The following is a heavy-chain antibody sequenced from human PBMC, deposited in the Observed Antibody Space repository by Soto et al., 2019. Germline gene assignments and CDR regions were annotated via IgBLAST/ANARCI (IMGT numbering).Heavy chain of an antibody. V-gene: IGHV3-21*01. Sequence: GGSLRLSCAVSGFTFGAYSLNWVRQAPGRGLEWVSAINSLSTDTHYADSVEGRITVSRDNAKSSLYLQMINLRVEDTAVYYCAREWLTGGSREAFDHWGQGTLVTVSS. J-gene: IGHJ4*02. CDR1: GFTFGAYS. D-gene: IGHD7-27*01. CDR2: INSLSTDT. CDR3: AREWLTGGSREAFDH.